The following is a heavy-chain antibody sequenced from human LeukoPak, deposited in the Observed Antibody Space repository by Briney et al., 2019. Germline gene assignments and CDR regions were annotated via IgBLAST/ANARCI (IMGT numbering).Heavy chain of an antibody. CDR2: INPNSGGT. J-gene: IGHJ5*02. V-gene: IGHV1-2*02. D-gene: IGHD3-3*01. CDR3: AREPVRPPYDFWSGYFYNWFDP. Sequence: GASVKVSCKASGYTFTGYYMHWVRQAPGQGLEWMGWINPNSGGTNYAQKFQGRVTMTRDTSISTAYMELSRLRSDDTAVYYCAREPVRPPYDFWSGYFYNWFDPWGQGTLVTVSS. CDR1: GYTFTGYY.